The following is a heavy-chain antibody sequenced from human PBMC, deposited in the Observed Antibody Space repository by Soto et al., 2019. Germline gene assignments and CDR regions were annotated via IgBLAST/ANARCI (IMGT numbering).Heavy chain of an antibody. D-gene: IGHD4-4*01. CDR1: GFTFSSYA. V-gene: IGHV3-23*01. CDR3: AKRSPYSGSFDY. Sequence: GGSLRLSCAASGFTFSSYAMTWVRQAPGKGLEWVSAISGSGGGSTYYADSVKGRFTIFRDNSKNTLYLQMNSLRAEDTAVYYCAKRSPYSGSFDYWGQGTLVTVSS. J-gene: IGHJ4*02. CDR2: ISGSGGGST.